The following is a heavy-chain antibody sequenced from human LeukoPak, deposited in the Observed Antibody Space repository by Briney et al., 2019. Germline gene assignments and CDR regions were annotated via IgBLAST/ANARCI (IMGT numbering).Heavy chain of an antibody. D-gene: IGHD2-2*01. Sequence: SETLSLTCTVSGVSISNAGYLWSWIRQPPGKGLEYIGYIYDSEGTYYNPSLKSRVTVSVDRSKNQFSLKVYSVSAADTAVYYCASGIAYYQPSKNAFDFWGQGTMDIVSS. J-gene: IGHJ3*01. V-gene: IGHV4-30-2*01. CDR2: IYDSEGT. CDR1: GVSISNAGYL. CDR3: ASGIAYYQPSKNAFDF.